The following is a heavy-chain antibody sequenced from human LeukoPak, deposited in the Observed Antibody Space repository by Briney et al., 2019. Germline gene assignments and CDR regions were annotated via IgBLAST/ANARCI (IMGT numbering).Heavy chain of an antibody. Sequence: PSETLSLTCTVSGGSVSSSRHYWGWIRQPPGTGLEWIGTIYYSGSTYYNPSLKSRATISVDTSKNQFSLKLSSVTAADTAVYYCARHGSGSYFDYWGQGTLVTVSS. CDR3: ARHGSGSYFDY. D-gene: IGHD3-10*01. CDR2: IYYSGST. CDR1: GGSVSSSRHY. J-gene: IGHJ4*02. V-gene: IGHV4-39*01.